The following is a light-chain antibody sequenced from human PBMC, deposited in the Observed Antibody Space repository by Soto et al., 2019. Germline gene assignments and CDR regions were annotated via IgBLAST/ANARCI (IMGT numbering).Light chain of an antibody. CDR3: QSYDSSLSGYV. CDR1: SSNIGAGYD. J-gene: IGLJ1*01. CDR2: GNS. V-gene: IGLV1-40*01. Sequence: QSVLTQPPSVSGAPGQRVTLSCPGSSSNIGAGYDVLWYQQLPGTAPKLLIYGNSNRPSGVPDRFSGSKSGTSASLAITGLQAEDEADYYCQSYDSSLSGYVFGTGTKVTVL.